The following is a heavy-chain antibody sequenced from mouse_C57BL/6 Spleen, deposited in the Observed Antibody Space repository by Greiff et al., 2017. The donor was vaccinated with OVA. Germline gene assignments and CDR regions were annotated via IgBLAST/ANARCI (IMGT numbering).Heavy chain of an antibody. Sequence: QVQLQQPGADFVMPGASVKLSCKASGYTFTGYWMHWVQQRPGQGLEWVGEIDRCDSYTNYTHTFKGKFTLTVDNSSSTVYLQLSSLTSEDSAIYYCARSRSYYSNYYFDYWGQGTTLTVSS. CDR3: ARSRSYYSNYYFDY. D-gene: IGHD2-5*01. J-gene: IGHJ2*01. CDR1: GYTFTGYW. V-gene: IGHV1-69*01. CDR2: IDRCDSYT.